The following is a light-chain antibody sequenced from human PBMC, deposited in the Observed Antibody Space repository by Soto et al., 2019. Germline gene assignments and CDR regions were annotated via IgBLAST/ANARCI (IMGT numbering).Light chain of an antibody. V-gene: IGKV1-17*01. CDR3: LQHNSYRRT. J-gene: IGKJ1*01. CDR2: AAS. CDR1: QDIRNE. Sequence: DIQMTQSPSSLSASVGDRVTLTCRASQDIRNELGWYQQKPGKAPKRLIYAASNLEPGAPSRFSGSGTGTEFTLTISSRQPEDIATYYCLQHNSYRRTVGQATKVDIK.